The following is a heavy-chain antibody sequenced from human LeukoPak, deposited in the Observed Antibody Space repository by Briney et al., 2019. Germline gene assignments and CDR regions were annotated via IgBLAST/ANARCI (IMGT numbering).Heavy chain of an antibody. D-gene: IGHD5-24*01. CDR3: ARVRDGSQDY. Sequence: GGSLRLSCAASGFTFSSYIIHWVRQAPGKGLEWVAAISYDGSNKYYADSVKGRFTISRDNAKNSLYLQMNSLRAEDTAVYYCARVRDGSQDYWGQGTLVTVSS. J-gene: IGHJ4*02. CDR2: ISYDGSNK. CDR1: GFTFSSYI. V-gene: IGHV3-30-3*01.